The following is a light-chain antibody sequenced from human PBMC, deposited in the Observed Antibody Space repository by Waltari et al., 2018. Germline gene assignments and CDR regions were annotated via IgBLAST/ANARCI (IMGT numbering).Light chain of an antibody. CDR2: GAS. V-gene: IGKV3-15*01. CDR3: LQYNNWPYT. Sequence: EIVMTQSPATLSVSPGERATLTCRASQSIGTSLTWYQQRPGRAPSHLIYGASTRATGIPARFSGSGSGTEFSLTISSLQSEDFAVYYCLQYNNWPYTFGQRTRLEIK. CDR1: QSIGTS. J-gene: IGKJ2*01.